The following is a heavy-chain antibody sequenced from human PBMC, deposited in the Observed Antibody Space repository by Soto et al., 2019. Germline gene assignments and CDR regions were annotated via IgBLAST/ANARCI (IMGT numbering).Heavy chain of an antibody. CDR1: GGSFRGYF. Sequence: PSDTLSLTCAVSGGSFRGYFWSWIRQSPDKGLEWIGEINNSGSTYYNPSFKSRLTISVDTSKSQISLTLTSLIAADSAVYYCQGGDFWGQGTRVTVSS. CDR3: QGGDF. D-gene: IGHD3-16*01. CDR2: INNSGST. V-gene: IGHV4-34*01. J-gene: IGHJ4*02.